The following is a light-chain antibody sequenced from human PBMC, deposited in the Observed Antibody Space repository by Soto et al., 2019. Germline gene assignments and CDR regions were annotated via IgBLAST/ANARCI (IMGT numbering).Light chain of an antibody. V-gene: IGLV4-69*01. CDR2: LDSDGSH. CDR3: QTWDTGVRV. Sequence: QLVLTQSPSASASLGDSVKLTCTLSSGHNSYAIAWHQQQPEKGPRYLMKLDSDGSHSRGDGIPDRFSGSSSGAERYLTISSLQSEDEADYYCQTWDTGVRVFGGGTKVTVL. CDR1: SGHNSYA. J-gene: IGLJ3*02.